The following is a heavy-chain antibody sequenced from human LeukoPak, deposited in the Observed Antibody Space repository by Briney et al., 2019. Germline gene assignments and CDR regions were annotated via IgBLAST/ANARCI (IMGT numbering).Heavy chain of an antibody. J-gene: IGHJ6*03. CDR1: GGSISSYY. V-gene: IGHV4-59*01. D-gene: IGHD1-14*01. CDR3: ATLNPYYYYMDV. Sequence: PSETLSLTCTVSGGSISSYYWSWIRQPPGKGLEWLGYIYYSGSTNYNPSLKSRVTISVDTSKNQVSLKLSSVTAADTAVYYCATLNPYYYYMDVWGKGTTVTISS. CDR2: IYYSGST.